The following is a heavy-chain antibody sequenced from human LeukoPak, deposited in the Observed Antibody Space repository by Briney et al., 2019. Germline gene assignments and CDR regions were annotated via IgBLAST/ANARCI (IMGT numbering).Heavy chain of an antibody. CDR2: IESNTDAGTT. Sequence: GGSLRLSCAASGFTFSNAWMSWVRQAPGKGLEWLGRIESNTDAGTTVYAAPVKSRFTISRDDSRNTLYLEMNSLKTEDTAVYYCTTPSGTAAYYFNAFDIWGQATLVTVSS. CDR1: GFTFSNAW. V-gene: IGHV3-15*04. J-gene: IGHJ3*02. D-gene: IGHD3-22*01. CDR3: TTPSGTAAYYFNAFDI.